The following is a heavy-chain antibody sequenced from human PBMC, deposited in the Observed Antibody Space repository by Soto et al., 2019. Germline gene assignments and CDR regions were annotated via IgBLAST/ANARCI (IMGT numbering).Heavy chain of an antibody. CDR1: GGSISSSSYY. CDR2: IYYSGST. J-gene: IGHJ5*02. Sequence: QLQLQESGPGLVKPSETLSLTCTVSGGSISSSSYYWGWIRQPPGKGLEWIGSIYYSGSTYYNPSLKSRVPISVDTSKNQFPLKLSSVTAADTAVYYCARSYERGFGGGTWFDPWGQGTLVTVSS. CDR3: ARSYERGFGGGTWFDP. V-gene: IGHV4-39*01. D-gene: IGHD3-10*01.